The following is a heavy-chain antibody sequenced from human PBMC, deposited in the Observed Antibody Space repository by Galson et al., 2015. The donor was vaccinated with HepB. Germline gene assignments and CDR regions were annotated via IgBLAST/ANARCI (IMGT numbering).Heavy chain of an antibody. V-gene: IGHV3-53*01. Sequence: SLRLSCAASGLIVSSNYMSWVRQAPGKGLEWVSVIYSAGSTYYADSVKGRFTISRDNSKNTLYLQMNSLKVEDTAVYYCAREVPTYCGDDCYSYYFDAWGQGPLVTVSS. CDR1: GLIVSSNY. CDR3: AREVPTYCGDDCYSYYFDA. CDR2: IYSAGST. J-gene: IGHJ4*02. D-gene: IGHD2-21*02.